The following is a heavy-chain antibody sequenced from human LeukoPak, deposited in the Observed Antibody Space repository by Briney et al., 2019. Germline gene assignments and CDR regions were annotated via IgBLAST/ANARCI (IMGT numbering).Heavy chain of an antibody. J-gene: IGHJ6*03. CDR2: ISTYNGDT. Sequence: ASVKVSCKASGYTFTRYAITWVRQAPGQGLEWLGWISTYNGDTNYAQNLQGRVTMTTDTSTSTAYMELRSLRSDDTAVYYCARASLRFLEWLAPGYMDVWGKGTTVTVSS. CDR1: GYTFTRYA. D-gene: IGHD3-3*01. V-gene: IGHV1-18*01. CDR3: ARASLRFLEWLAPGYMDV.